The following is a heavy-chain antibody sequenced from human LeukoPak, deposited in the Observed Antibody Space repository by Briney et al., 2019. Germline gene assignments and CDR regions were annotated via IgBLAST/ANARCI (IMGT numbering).Heavy chain of an antibody. CDR2: IYYSGST. Sequence: SETLSLTCTVSGGSISSYYWSWIRQPPGKGLEWIGYIYYSGSTNYNPSLKSRVTISLDTSKNQISLKLSSVTAADTAVYYCARHTTVVPPHYFDYWGQGTLVSVSS. CDR1: GGSISSYY. V-gene: IGHV4-59*08. D-gene: IGHD4-23*01. CDR3: ARHTTVVPPHYFDY. J-gene: IGHJ4*02.